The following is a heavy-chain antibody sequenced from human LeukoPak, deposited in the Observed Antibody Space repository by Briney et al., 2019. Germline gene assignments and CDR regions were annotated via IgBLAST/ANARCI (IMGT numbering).Heavy chain of an antibody. J-gene: IGHJ5*02. V-gene: IGHV5-51*01. CDR1: GYSFTSYW. Sequence: GESLKISCKGSGYSFTSYWIGWVRQMPGKGLEGMGIIYPGDSDTRYSPSFQGQVTISADKSISTAYLQWSSLKASDTAMYYCARRQILGYCSSTSCYGNWFDPWGQGTLVTVSS. D-gene: IGHD2-2*01. CDR3: ARRQILGYCSSTSCYGNWFDP. CDR2: IYPGDSDT.